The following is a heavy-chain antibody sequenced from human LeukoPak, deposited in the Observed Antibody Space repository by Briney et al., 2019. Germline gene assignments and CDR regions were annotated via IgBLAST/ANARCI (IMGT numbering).Heavy chain of an antibody. V-gene: IGHV1-2*02. J-gene: IGHJ5*02. D-gene: IGHD3-3*01. CDR3: ARDSYYDFWSGYYSNWFDP. Sequence: GASVTVSCKASGYTFTGYYMHWVRQAPGQGLEWMGWINPNSGGTNYAQKFQGRVTMTRDTSISTAYMELSRLRSDDTAVYYCARDSYYDFWSGYYSNWFDPWGQGTLGTVSA. CDR2: INPNSGGT. CDR1: GYTFTGYY.